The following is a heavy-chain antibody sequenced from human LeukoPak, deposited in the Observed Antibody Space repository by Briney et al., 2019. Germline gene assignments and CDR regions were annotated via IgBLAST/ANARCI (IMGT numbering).Heavy chain of an antibody. CDR2: ISSSSSTI. CDR3: ARDVGGEYSSGWSDY. Sequence: PGGSLRLSCAASGFTFSSYSMNWVRQAPGKGLEWVSYISSSSSTIYYADSVKGRFTISRDNAKNSLYLQMNSLRAEDTAVYYCARDVGGEYSSGWSDYWGQGTLVTVSS. J-gene: IGHJ4*02. D-gene: IGHD6-19*01. CDR1: GFTFSSYS. V-gene: IGHV3-48*04.